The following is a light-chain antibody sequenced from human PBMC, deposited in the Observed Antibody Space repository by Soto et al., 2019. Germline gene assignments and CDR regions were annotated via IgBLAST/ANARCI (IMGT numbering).Light chain of an antibody. CDR3: QSYDSSLSAYV. J-gene: IGLJ1*01. CDR2: YNS. CDR1: SSNFGAGYD. V-gene: IGLV1-40*01. Sequence: QSVLTQPPSVSGAPGQRVTISCTGSSSNFGAGYDAHWYQHLPGTAPKLLIYYNSNRPSGVPDRFSGSKSDTSASLAITGLQAEDEADYYCQSYDSSLSAYVFGTGTKATVL.